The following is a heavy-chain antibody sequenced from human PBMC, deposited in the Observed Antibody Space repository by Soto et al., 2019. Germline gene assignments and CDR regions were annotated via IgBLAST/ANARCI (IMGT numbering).Heavy chain of an antibody. J-gene: IGHJ6*02. CDR3: ARDLWGYCGADCYPLDV. CDR1: GGSISSYY. V-gene: IGHV4-59*01. D-gene: IGHD2-21*02. CDR2: MYNTGST. Sequence: QVRLQESGPGLVKPSETLSLTCTVSGGSISSYYWSWIRQPPGKGLEWIGYMYNTGSTIYNPSLKSRVTISVDTSKNQFSLKLNSVTAADTAVYYCARDLWGYCGADCYPLDVWGQGATGTVSS.